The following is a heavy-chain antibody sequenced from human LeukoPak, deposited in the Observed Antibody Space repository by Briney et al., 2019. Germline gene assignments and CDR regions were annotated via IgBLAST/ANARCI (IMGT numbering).Heavy chain of an antibody. J-gene: IGHJ4*02. V-gene: IGHV3-7*01. CDR2: IRQDGDTK. CDR1: GFPFNAYW. D-gene: IGHD6-19*01. Sequence: GGSLRLSCAASGFPFNAYWMTWVRQAPGKGLEWVANIRQDGDTKYYVDSVKGRFTISRDNAKNSLYLQLNSLRAEDTAVYYCARGGSGVFDYWGQGTLVTVSS. CDR3: ARGGSGVFDY.